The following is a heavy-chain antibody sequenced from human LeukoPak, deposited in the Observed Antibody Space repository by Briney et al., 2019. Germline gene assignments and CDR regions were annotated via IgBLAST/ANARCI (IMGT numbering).Heavy chain of an antibody. CDR2: ISWNSGSI. Sequence: GRSLRLSCAASGFTFDDYAMHWVRQAPGKGLEWVSGISWNSGSIGYADSVKGRFTISRDNAKNSLYLQMNSLRAGDTALYYCAKGSMVRGVPPMPYNWFDPWGQGTLVTVSS. D-gene: IGHD3-10*01. V-gene: IGHV3-9*01. CDR1: GFTFDDYA. J-gene: IGHJ5*02. CDR3: AKGSMVRGVPPMPYNWFDP.